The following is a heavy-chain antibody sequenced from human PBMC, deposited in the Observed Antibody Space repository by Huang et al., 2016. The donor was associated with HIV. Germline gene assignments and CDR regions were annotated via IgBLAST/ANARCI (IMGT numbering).Heavy chain of an antibody. CDR3: ARGQLGSYGDYDVLY. Sequence: QVQLVQSGAEVKTHGSSVKVSCKASGGTFSKYAISWVRQAPGQGLEGIGGIIPMFGTPNYARKVQGRVTITADDSTSTTDVEVSSLRSEDTALYYCARGQLGSYGDYDVLYWGQGTLVTVSS. CDR1: GGTFSKYA. D-gene: IGHD4-17*01. J-gene: IGHJ4*02. CDR2: IIPMFGTP. V-gene: IGHV1-69*13.